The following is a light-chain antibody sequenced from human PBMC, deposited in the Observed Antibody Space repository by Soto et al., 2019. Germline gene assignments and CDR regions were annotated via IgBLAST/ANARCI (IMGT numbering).Light chain of an antibody. CDR2: EVS. V-gene: IGLV2-14*01. J-gene: IGLJ1*01. CDR1: SSDVDDYNY. Sequence: QSVLTQPASVSGSPGQSITISCTGTSSDVDDYNYVSWYQQHPGKAPKLIIYEVSNRPSGLSNRFSGSKSGNTASLTISSLQAEDEADYYCSSYTSSSTLDVFGTGTKVTVL. CDR3: SSYTSSSTLDV.